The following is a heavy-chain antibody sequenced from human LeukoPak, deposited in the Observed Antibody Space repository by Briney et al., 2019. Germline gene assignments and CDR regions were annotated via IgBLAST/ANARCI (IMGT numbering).Heavy chain of an antibody. J-gene: IGHJ3*02. CDR1: GFTFSSYE. D-gene: IGHD2-21*02. V-gene: IGHV3-48*03. Sequence: ETGGSLRLSCAASGFTFSSYEMNWVRQAPGKGLEWLSYISSSGSTIYYADSVKGRFTISRDNAKNSLYLQMNSLRAEDTAVYYCARESVVTAIHDAFDIWGQGTMVTVSS. CDR2: ISSSGSTI. CDR3: ARESVVTAIHDAFDI.